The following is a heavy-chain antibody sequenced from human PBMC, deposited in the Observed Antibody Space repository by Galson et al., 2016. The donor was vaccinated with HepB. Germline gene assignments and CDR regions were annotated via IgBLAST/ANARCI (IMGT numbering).Heavy chain of an antibody. V-gene: IGHV3-23*01. CDR3: VQGSTAPAA. CDR2: ISRSGDST. Sequence: SLRLSCAASGFTFRNYGMTWVRQAPGKGLEVVSSISRSGDSTDYADSVKGRFTISRDNSKNTRSLQMNSLTADDTAIYYCVQGSTAPAAWGKGTTVTVSS. J-gene: IGHJ6*04. D-gene: IGHD2-2*01. CDR1: GFTFRNYG.